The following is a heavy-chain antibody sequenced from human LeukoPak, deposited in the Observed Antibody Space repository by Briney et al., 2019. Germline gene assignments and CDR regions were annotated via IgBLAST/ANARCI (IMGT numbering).Heavy chain of an antibody. V-gene: IGHV3-7*04. CDR3: TRVGYIDEGINY. CDR2: IKQDGSKK. CDR1: GFTFSSYA. Sequence: GGSLRLSCAASGFTFSSYAMSWVRQAPGKGLEWVANIKQDGSKKSYVDSVKGRFTISRDNAKNSLYLQMNSLRAEDTAIYYCTRVGYIDEGINYWGQGTLVTVSS. J-gene: IGHJ4*02. D-gene: IGHD5-24*01.